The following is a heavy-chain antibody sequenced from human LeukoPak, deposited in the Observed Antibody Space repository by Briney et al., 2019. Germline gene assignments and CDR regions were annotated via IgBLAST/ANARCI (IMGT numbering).Heavy chain of an antibody. D-gene: IGHD3-3*01. CDR3: ARAVGNNDFWSGYYVIYYGMDV. CDR2: IIHSGST. CDR1: GGSFSGYY. V-gene: IGHV4-34*12. Sequence: SETLSLTCAVYGGSFSGYYWSWIRQPPRKGLEWSGEIIHSGSTNYNPSLKSRVTISVDTSKNQFSLKLSSVTAAETAVYYCARAVGNNDFWSGYYVIYYGMDVWGQGTTVTVS. J-gene: IGHJ6*02.